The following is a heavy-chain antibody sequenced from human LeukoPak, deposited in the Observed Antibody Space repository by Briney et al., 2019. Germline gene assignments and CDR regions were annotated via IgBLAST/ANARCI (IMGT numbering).Heavy chain of an antibody. D-gene: IGHD5-18*01. J-gene: IGHJ6*02. CDR1: GFTFSSYG. CDR2: ISYDGSNK. V-gene: IGHV3-30*18. Sequence: GRSLRLSCAASGFTFSSYGMHWVRQAPGKGLEWVAVISYDGSNKYYADSVNGRFTISRDNSNNTLYLQMNSLRAEDTAVYYCAKEDTAMVWEVFRYYYYGMDVWGQGTTVTVSS. CDR3: AKEDTAMVWEVFRYYYYGMDV.